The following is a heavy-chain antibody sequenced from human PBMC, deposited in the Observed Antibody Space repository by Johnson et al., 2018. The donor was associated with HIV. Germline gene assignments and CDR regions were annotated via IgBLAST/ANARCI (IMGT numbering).Heavy chain of an antibody. J-gene: IGHJ3*02. D-gene: IGHD3-16*01. V-gene: IGHV3-30*14. CDR3: ATSSLGWGLDGFDI. Sequence: QEQLVESGGGVVQPGRSLRLSCAASGFTFSSYAMHWVRQAPGKGLEWVAVISYDGSNKYYADSVKGRFTISRDNSKNTLYLQMNSLRGEDTAVYYCATSSLGWGLDGFDIWGQGTMVTVSS. CDR1: GFTFSSYA. CDR2: ISYDGSNK.